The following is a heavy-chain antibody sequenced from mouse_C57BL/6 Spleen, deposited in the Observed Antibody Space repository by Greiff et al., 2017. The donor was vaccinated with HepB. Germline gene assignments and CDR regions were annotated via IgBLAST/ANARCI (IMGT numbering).Heavy chain of an antibody. CDR1: GYAFSSSW. CDR2: IYPGDGDT. J-gene: IGHJ4*01. D-gene: IGHD2-4*01. V-gene: IGHV1-82*01. Sequence: VHLVESGPELVKPGASVKISCKASGYAFSSSWMNWVKQRPGKGLEWIGRIYPGDGDTNYNGKFKGKATLTADKSSSTAYMQLSSLTSEDSAVYFCARAYYDYDADAMDYWGQGTSVTVSS. CDR3: ARAYYDYDADAMDY.